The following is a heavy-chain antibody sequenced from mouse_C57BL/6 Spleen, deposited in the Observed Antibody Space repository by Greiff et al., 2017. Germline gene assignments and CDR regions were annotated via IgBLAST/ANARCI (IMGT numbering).Heavy chain of an antibody. D-gene: IGHD2-4*01. CDR1: GFTFTNYY. CDR2: IRNKANGYTT. CDR3: ARSYDYDYAMDY. Sequence: EVKLVESGGGLVQPGGSLSLSCAASGFTFTNYYMSWVRQPPGKALEWLGFIRNKANGYTTEYSASVKGRFTISRDNSQSILYLQMNALRAEDSATYYCARSYDYDYAMDYWGQGTSVTVSS. V-gene: IGHV7-3*01. J-gene: IGHJ4*01.